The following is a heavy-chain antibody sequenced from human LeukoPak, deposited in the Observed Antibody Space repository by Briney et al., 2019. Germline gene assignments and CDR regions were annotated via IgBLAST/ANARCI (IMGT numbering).Heavy chain of an antibody. CDR1: GFTFSSYA. CDR3: ARDKDDPWGIVVVTPDY. J-gene: IGHJ4*02. D-gene: IGHD3-22*01. CDR2: IRSSSSYI. V-gene: IGHV3-21*01. Sequence: PGGSLRLSCAASGFTFSSYAMNWVRQAPGKGLEWVSSIRSSSSYIYSADSVKGRFTISRDNAKNSLYLQMNSLRAEDTAVYYCARDKDDPWGIVVVTPDYWGQGTLVTVSS.